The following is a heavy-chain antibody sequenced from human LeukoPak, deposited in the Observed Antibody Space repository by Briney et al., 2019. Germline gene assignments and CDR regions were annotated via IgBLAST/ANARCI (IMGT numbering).Heavy chain of an antibody. CDR3: ARDSPLGYSFDY. CDR2: TSASGGNT. J-gene: IGHJ4*02. CDR1: GFTFSSYA. D-gene: IGHD5-18*01. Sequence: PGGSLRLSCAASGFTFSSYAMSWVRQAPGKGLEWVSDTSASGGNTYYADSVKGRFTISRDNSKNTLYLQMNSLRAEDTAVYYCARDSPLGYSFDYWGQGTLVTVSS. V-gene: IGHV3-23*01.